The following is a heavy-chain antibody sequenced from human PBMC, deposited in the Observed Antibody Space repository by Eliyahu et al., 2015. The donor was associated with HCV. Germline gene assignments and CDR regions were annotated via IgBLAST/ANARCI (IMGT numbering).Heavy chain of an antibody. CDR2: IYYSGST. Sequence: QVQLQESGPGLVKPSETLSLTCTVSGGSISGYYWSWIRQPPGKGLEWIGYIYYSGSTNYNPSLKSRLTISVDMSRDQFSLKVSSVTAADTAVYYCARAGYSWENYFDYWGQGTLVTVSS. D-gene: IGHD5-18*01. CDR1: GGSISGYY. CDR3: ARAGYSWENYFDY. J-gene: IGHJ4*02. V-gene: IGHV4-59*01.